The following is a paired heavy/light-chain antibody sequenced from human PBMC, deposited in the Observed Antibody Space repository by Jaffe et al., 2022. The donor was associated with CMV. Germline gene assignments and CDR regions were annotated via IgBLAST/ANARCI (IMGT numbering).Heavy chain of an antibody. Sequence: ELQLLESGGGLVQPGGSLRLSCAASGFTFSSYAMSWVRQAPGKGLEWVSAISGSGGSTYYADSVKGRFTISRDNSKNTLYLQMNSLRAEDTAVYYCAKARGNWGNAFDVWGQGTLVTVSS. J-gene: IGHJ3*01. CDR2: ISGSGGST. CDR1: GFTFSSYA. CDR3: AKARGNWGNAFDV. V-gene: IGHV3-23*01. D-gene: IGHD7-27*01.
Light chain of an antibody. CDR2: GAS. Sequence: DIQMTQSPSSVSASVGDRVTITCRASQDISNWFAWYQQKPGKAPKVLIFGASTLQNGVPSRFSGSGSGTDFTLTISSLQPEDFATYYCQQSNTFPYTFGQGTKLEIK. V-gene: IGKV1-12*01. CDR3: QQSNTFPYT. J-gene: IGKJ2*01. CDR1: QDISNW.